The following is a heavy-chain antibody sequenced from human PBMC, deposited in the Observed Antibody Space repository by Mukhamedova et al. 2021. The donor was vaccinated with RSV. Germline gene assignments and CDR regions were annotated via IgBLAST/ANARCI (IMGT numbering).Heavy chain of an antibody. J-gene: IGHJ4*02. Sequence: IKDYTDSVKGRFTISSDKSTNTVFLQMNCLRAEDTAVYYCASNDVEYQLLYSFDSLGQGTLVTVFS. V-gene: IGHV3-30-3*01. D-gene: IGHD2-2*02. CDR2: IK. CDR3: ASNDVEYQLLYSFDS.